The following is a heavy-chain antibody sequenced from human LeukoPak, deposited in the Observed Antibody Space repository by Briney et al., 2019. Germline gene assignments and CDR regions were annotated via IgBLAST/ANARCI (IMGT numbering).Heavy chain of an antibody. CDR1: GFTFSSYA. V-gene: IGHV3-30*18. D-gene: IGHD3-22*01. Sequence: PGGSLRLSCAASGFTFSSYAMHWVRQAPGKGLEWVALMSVDENKKHYSDSVKGRFTASRDNSKNTLFLQMNSLRVEDTALYYCTKSSGFGGLFDSWGQGTLVTVSS. J-gene: IGHJ4*02. CDR2: MSVDENKK. CDR3: TKSSGFGGLFDS.